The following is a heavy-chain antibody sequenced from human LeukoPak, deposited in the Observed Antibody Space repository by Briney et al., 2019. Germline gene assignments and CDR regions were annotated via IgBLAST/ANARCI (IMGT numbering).Heavy chain of an antibody. CDR2: IIPIFVTA. V-gene: IGHV1-69*05. D-gene: IGHD1-26*01. Sequence: SVKVSCKASGGTFSSYAISWVRQAPGQGLEWMGGIIPIFVTANYAQKFQGRVTITTDESTSTAYMELSSLRSEDTAVYYCARGYSGSYYLLDWFDPWGQGTLVTVSS. CDR3: ARGYSGSYYLLDWFDP. CDR1: GGTFSSYA. J-gene: IGHJ5*02.